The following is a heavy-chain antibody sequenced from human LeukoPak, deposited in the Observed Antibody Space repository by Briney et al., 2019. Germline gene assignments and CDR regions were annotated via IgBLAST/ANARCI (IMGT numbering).Heavy chain of an antibody. CDR3: ARVCCSSTSCYFSP. D-gene: IGHD2-2*01. Sequence: SETLSLTCAVYGGSFSGYYWSWIRQPPGKGLEWIGEINHSGSTNYNPSLKSRVTISVDTSKNQFSLKLSSVTAADTAVYYCARVCCSSTSCYFSPWGLGTLVTVSS. CDR1: GGSFSGYY. J-gene: IGHJ5*02. V-gene: IGHV4-34*01. CDR2: INHSGST.